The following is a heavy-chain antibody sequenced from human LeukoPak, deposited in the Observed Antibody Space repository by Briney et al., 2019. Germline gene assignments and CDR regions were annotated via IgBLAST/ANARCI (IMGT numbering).Heavy chain of an antibody. Sequence: ASVKVSCKASGYTFTSYGISWVRQAPGQGLEWMGWISAYNGNTNYAQKLQGRVTMTTDTSTSTAYMELRSLRSDDTAVYYCARQPTYGSGSYPYYYYGMDVWGQGTTVTVSS. CDR1: GYTFTSYG. CDR3: ARQPTYGSGSYPYYYYGMDV. J-gene: IGHJ6*02. CDR2: ISAYNGNT. D-gene: IGHD3-10*01. V-gene: IGHV1-18*01.